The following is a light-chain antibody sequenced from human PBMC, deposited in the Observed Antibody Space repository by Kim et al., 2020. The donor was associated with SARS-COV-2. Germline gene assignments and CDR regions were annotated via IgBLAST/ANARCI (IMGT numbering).Light chain of an antibody. J-gene: IGLJ7*01. CDR1: SGRIATNN. CDR2: EDS. CDR3: QSYEADNVV. Sequence: CTRSSGRIATNNEQWYLQRPGSAPTTVIFEDSERPSGVPGRFSGSIDSSSNSASLTISGLKPEDEADYYCQSYEADNVVFGGGTQLTVL. V-gene: IGLV6-57*03.